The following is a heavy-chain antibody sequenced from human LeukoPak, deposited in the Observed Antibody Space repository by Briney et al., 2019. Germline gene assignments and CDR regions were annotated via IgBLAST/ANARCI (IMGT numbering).Heavy chain of an antibody. J-gene: IGHJ4*02. CDR3: ARGPYDRYTAMPYYFDY. CDR2: INPNSGGT. V-gene: IGHV1-2*02. D-gene: IGHD2-2*01. CDR1: GYTFNGFY. Sequence: ASVKVSCKASGYTFNGFYLHWVRQAPGQGLEWMGWINPNSGGTNYAQKFQGRVTMTRDTSITTGYMELSRLRSDDTAVYYCARGPYDRYTAMPYYFDYWGQGTLVTVSS.